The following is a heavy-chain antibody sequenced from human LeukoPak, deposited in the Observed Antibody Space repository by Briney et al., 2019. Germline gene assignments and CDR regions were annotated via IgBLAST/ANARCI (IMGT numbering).Heavy chain of an antibody. CDR3: AREGYCSGGTCSNWFDP. J-gene: IGHJ5*02. Sequence: PSETLSLTCTVSGGSISPYYWSWIRQPPGKGLEWIGYIYYSGSTNYNPSLKSRVTISVDTSKNQFSLKLYSVTAADTAVYYCAREGYCSGGTCSNWFDPWGQGTLVTVSS. V-gene: IGHV4-59*01. CDR2: IYYSGST. D-gene: IGHD2-15*01. CDR1: GGSISPYY.